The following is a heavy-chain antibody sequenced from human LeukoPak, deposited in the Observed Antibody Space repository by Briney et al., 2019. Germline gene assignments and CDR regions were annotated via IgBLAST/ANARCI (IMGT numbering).Heavy chain of an antibody. V-gene: IGHV3-33*06. CDR1: GFTFSSYG. Sequence: GRSLRLSCAASGFTFSSYGMHWVRQAPGKGLEWVAVIWYDGSNKHYADSVKGRFTISRDNSKNTLYLQMNSLRAEDTAVYYCAKEALSEYFDLWGRGTLVTVSS. CDR3: AKEALSEYFDL. J-gene: IGHJ2*01. CDR2: IWYDGSNK. D-gene: IGHD3-3*01.